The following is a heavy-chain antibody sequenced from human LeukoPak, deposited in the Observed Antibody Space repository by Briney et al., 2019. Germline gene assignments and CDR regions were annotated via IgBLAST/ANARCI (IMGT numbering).Heavy chain of an antibody. J-gene: IGHJ6*02. V-gene: IGHV4-59*01. CDR2: IYYSGST. CDR1: GGSISSYY. CDR3: ARGRGDYYYDMDV. Sequence: SETLSLTCTVSGGSISSYYWSWIRQPPGKGLEWIGYIYYSGSTNYNPSLKSRVTISVDTSKNQFSLKLSSVTAADTAVYSCARGRGDYYYDMDVWGQGTTVTVSS.